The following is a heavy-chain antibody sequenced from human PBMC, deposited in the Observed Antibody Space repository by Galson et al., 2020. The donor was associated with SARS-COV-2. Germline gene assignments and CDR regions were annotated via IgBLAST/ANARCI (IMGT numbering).Heavy chain of an antibody. CDR2: FDPEDRKT. Sequence: DSVKVSCKVSGYSLSELSIHWVRQAPGKGLEWMGGFDPEDRKTIYEERFKGRVTMAEDSSTDTAFMELNSLRSEDTAVYYCATVTYWGQGTLVTVSS. CDR1: GYSLSELS. CDR3: ATVTY. J-gene: IGHJ4*02. V-gene: IGHV1-24*01.